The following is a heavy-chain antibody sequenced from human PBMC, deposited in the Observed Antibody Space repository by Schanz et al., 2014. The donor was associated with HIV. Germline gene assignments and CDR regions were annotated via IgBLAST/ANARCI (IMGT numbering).Heavy chain of an antibody. CDR2: ISSSGHTI. Sequence: EVQLVESGGGVVQPGRSLRLSCAASGFTFSSYAMHWVRQAPGKGLEWVSYISSSGHTIYYADSVKGRFTISRDNAKYSLYLQMNSLRAEDTAVYYCARGEMVRGVVKQHVFQIWGQGTMVTVSS. J-gene: IGHJ3*02. CDR3: ARGEMVRGVVKQHVFQI. V-gene: IGHV3-48*03. D-gene: IGHD3-10*01. CDR1: GFTFSSYA.